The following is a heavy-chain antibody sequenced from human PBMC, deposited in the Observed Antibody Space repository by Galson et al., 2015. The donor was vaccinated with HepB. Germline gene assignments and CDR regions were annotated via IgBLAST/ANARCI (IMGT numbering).Heavy chain of an antibody. J-gene: IGHJ4*02. Sequence: SCKASGDTFSSNAIGWVRQAPGQGLEWMGRIIPILGIANHAQKFQGRVTITADKSTSTAYMELRSLRSEDTAVYYCARDSATRPFDSWGQGTLVTVSS. CDR1: GDTFSSNA. CDR3: ARDSATRPFDS. D-gene: IGHD6-6*01. CDR2: IIPILGIA. V-gene: IGHV1-69*04.